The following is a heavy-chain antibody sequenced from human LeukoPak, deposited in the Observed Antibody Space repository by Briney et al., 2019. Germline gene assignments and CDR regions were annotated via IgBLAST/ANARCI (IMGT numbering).Heavy chain of an antibody. D-gene: IGHD4-17*01. CDR3: ASTSVTTGPYYYYYGMDV. J-gene: IGHJ6*02. CDR1: GFTFSSYW. CDR2: IKQDGSEK. V-gene: IGHV3-7*01. Sequence: GGSLRLSCAASGFTFSSYWMSWVRQAPGKGLEWVANIKQDGSEKYYVDSVKGRFTISRDNAKNSLYLQMNSLGAEDTAVYYCASTSVTTGPYYYYYGMDVWGQGTTVTVSS.